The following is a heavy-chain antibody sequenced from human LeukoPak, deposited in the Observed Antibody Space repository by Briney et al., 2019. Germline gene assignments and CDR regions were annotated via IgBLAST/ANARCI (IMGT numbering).Heavy chain of an antibody. V-gene: IGHV6-1*01. CDR1: GDSVSSNSAA. Sequence: SQTLSLTCAISGDSVSSNSAAWNWIRQSPSRGLEWLGRTYYRSKWYNDYAVSVKSRITINPDTSKNQFSLQLNSVTPEDTAVYYCARSIEYSSGWDPESYFDYWGQGTLVTVSS. CDR2: TYYRSKWYN. D-gene: IGHD6-19*01. CDR3: ARSIEYSSGWDPESYFDY. J-gene: IGHJ4*02.